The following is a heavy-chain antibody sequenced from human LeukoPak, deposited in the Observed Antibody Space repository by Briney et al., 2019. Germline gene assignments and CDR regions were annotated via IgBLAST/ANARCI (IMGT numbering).Heavy chain of an antibody. CDR3: ARLRIRDLDY. CDR1: GGSISSSNYF. J-gene: IGHJ4*02. V-gene: IGHV4-39*07. D-gene: IGHD2-15*01. Sequence: SETLSLTCTVSGGSISSSNYFWGWIRQPPGKGLEWIGSIYYSGSTNYNPSLKSRVTISVDKSKNQFSLKLSSVTAADTAAYYCARLRIRDLDYWGQGTLVTVSS. CDR2: IYYSGST.